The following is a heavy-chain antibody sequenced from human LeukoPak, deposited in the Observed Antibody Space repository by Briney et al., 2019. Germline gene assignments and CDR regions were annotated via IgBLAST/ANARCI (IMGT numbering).Heavy chain of an antibody. CDR1: GFSFSNYG. D-gene: IGHD3-22*01. V-gene: IGHV3-30*18. J-gene: IGHJ4*02. Sequence: PGGSLRLPCAASGFSFSNYGMHWVRRAPGKGLEWVAVISYHGSDKYYADSVKGRFTISRDNSNNTLYLQLDSLRAEDTAAYYCTKGKWYYDTSGYYDYWGQGALVTVSS. CDR2: ISYHGSDK. CDR3: TKGKWYYDTSGYYDY.